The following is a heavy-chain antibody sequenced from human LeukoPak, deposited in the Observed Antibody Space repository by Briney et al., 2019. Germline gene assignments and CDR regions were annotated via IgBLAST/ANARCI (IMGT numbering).Heavy chain of an antibody. CDR3: ARVEDSSSWTGYYYYMDV. CDR2: ISSSSLFI. CDR1: GFTFNTYS. D-gene: IGHD6-13*01. V-gene: IGHV3-21*01. Sequence: GGSLRLSCAASGFTFNTYSMNWFRQAPGKGLEWVSSISSSSLFIYYADSVKGRFTISRDNAKNSLYMQMNSLRAEDTAVYYCARVEDSSSWTGYYYYMDVWGKGTTVTISS. J-gene: IGHJ6*03.